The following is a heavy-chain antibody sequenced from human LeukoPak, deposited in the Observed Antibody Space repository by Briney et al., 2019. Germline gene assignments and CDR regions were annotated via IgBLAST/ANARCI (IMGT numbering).Heavy chain of an antibody. V-gene: IGHV4-4*02. CDR3: ASSGSYYHPCDY. CDR2: IYHSGST. CDR1: GGSISSSNW. J-gene: IGHJ4*02. Sequence: PSETLSLTCAVSGGSISSSNWWSWVRQPPGKGLEWIGEIYHSGSTNYNPSLKSRVTISVDKSKNQFSLKLSSVTAADTAVYYCASSGSYYHPCDYWGQGTLVTVSS. D-gene: IGHD1-26*01.